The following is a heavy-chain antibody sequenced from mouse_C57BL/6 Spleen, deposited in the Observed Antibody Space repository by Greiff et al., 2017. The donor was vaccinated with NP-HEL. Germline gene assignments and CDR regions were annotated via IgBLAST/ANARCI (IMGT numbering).Heavy chain of an antibody. V-gene: IGHV1-55*01. CDR2: IYPGSGST. CDR3: ARNSRDFDY. CDR1: GYTFTSYW. J-gene: IGHJ2*01. Sequence: QVQLQQSGAELVKPGASVKMSCKASGYTFTSYWITWVKQRPGQGLEWIGDIYPGSGSTNYNEKFKSKATLPVDTSSSTAYMQLRSLTSEDSAVYYCARNSRDFDYWGQGTTLTVSS.